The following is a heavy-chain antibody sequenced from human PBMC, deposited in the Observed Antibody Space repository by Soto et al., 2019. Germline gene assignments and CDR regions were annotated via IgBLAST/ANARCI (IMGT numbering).Heavy chain of an antibody. CDR3: ARADTLPGY. Sequence: QVQLVESGGGVVQPGSSLRLSCAASGFSFSRYGMHWVRQAPGKGLEWVAIISYDGSNKYYVDSVKGRFTISRDNSKNTLYLEMNSLRVEDTAVYYCARADTLPGYWGQGTLVTVSS. J-gene: IGHJ4*02. D-gene: IGHD3-10*01. V-gene: IGHV3-33*01. CDR1: GFSFSRYG. CDR2: ISYDGSNK.